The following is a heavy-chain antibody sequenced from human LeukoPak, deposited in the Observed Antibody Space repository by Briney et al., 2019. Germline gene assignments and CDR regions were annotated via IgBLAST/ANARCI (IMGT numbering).Heavy chain of an antibody. CDR1: GGSISSGSYY. J-gene: IGHJ6*03. CDR2: IYTSGST. CDR3: ARLPGYQYYYYYMDV. V-gene: IGHV4-61*02. Sequence: PSETLSLTCTVSGGSISSGSYYWSWIRQPAGKGLEWIGRIYTSGSTNYNPSLKSRVTISVDTSKNQFSLKLSSVTAADTAVYYCARLPGYQYYYYYMDVWGKGTTVTVS. D-gene: IGHD3-16*02.